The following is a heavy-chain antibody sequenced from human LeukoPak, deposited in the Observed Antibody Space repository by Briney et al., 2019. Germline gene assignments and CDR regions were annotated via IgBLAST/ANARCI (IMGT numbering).Heavy chain of an antibody. CDR3: AELGITMIGGV. CDR1: GFTLSSYW. D-gene: IGHD3-10*02. V-gene: IGHV3-7*01. J-gene: IGHJ6*04. CDR2: IKQDGSEK. Sequence: GGSLRLSCAASGFTLSSYWINWVRQAPGKGLEWVANIKQDGSEKYHVDSVKGRFTISRDNAKNSLYLQMNSLRGEDTAVYYCAELGITMIGGVWGKGTTVTISS.